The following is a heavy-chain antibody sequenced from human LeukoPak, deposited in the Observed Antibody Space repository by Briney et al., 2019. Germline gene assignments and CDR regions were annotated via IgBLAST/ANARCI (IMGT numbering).Heavy chain of an antibody. Sequence: PGRSLRLSCAASGITFSGAWMRSVRHAPGKGLVWVSRINDDGSFRRYANSVKGRFTISRENAKNTLFLQMDSLRAEDTAVYYCARVSGPGMNEYYHLWDQGTLVTVSS. D-gene: IGHD3-10*01. V-gene: IGHV3-74*01. J-gene: IGHJ1*01. CDR2: INDDGSFR. CDR3: ARVSGPGMNEYYHL. CDR1: GITFSGAW.